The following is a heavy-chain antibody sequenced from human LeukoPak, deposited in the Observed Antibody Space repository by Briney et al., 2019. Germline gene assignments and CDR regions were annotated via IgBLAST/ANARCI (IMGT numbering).Heavy chain of an antibody. CDR2: INPNSGGT. Sequence: GASVKVSCKASGYTFTSFGISWVRQAPGQGLEWMGWINPNSGGTNYAQKFQGRVTMTRDTSISTAYMELSRLRSDDTAVYYCAREDVGSSSSTSLSRTGSFDYWGQGTLVTVSS. CDR3: AREDVGSSSSTSLSRTGSFDY. CDR1: GYTFTSFG. D-gene: IGHD6-13*01. J-gene: IGHJ4*02. V-gene: IGHV1-2*02.